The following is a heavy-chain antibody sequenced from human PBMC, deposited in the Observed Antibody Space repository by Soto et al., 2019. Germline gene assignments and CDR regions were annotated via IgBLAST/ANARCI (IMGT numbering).Heavy chain of an antibody. J-gene: IGHJ6*02. D-gene: IGHD2-15*01. CDR1: GGTFSSYA. V-gene: IGHV1-69*06. CDR3: ARDLAVEDPNFYYYGMDV. Sequence: QVQLVQSGAEVKKPGSSVKVSCKASGGTFSSYAISWVRQAPGQGLEWMGGIIPIFGTANYAQKFQGRVTITADKSTSTAYMELSSLRSEDTAVYYCARDLAVEDPNFYYYGMDVWGRGTTVTVSS. CDR2: IIPIFGTA.